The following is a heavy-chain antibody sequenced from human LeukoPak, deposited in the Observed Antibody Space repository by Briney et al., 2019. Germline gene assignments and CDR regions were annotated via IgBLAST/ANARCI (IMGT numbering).Heavy chain of an antibody. V-gene: IGHV4-30-2*01. CDR1: GGSISSGGYS. CDR2: IYHSGST. D-gene: IGHD3-16*01. J-gene: IGHJ5*02. CDR3: ARGGSFDWLDP. Sequence: SETLSLTCAVSGGSISSGGYSWSWIRQPPGKGLEWIGYIYHSGSTYYNPSLKSRVTISVDRSKNQFSLKLSSVTAADTAVYYCARGGSFDWLDPWGQGTLVTVSS.